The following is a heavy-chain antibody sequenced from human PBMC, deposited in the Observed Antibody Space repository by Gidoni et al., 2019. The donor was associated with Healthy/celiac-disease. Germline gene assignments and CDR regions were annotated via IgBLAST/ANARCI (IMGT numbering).Heavy chain of an antibody. V-gene: IGHV3-23*01. Sequence: EVQLLASGGGLVQPGGSLRLSCAASGFTFSSYAMSWVRQAPGKGLEWVSAISGSGGSTYYADSVKGRFTISRDNSKNTLYLQMNSLRAEDTAVYYCAKDDGDYISGTPPLHTDYWGQGTLVTVSS. CDR3: AKDDGDYISGTPPLHTDY. D-gene: IGHD4-17*01. CDR1: GFTFSSYA. J-gene: IGHJ4*02. CDR2: ISGSGGST.